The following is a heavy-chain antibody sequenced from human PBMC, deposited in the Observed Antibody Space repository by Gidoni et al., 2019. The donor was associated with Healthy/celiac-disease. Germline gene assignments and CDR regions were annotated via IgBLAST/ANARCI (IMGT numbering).Heavy chain of an antibody. CDR3: ARDTECSGGSCQAYYYYGMDV. J-gene: IGHJ6*02. Sequence: QVQLVQSGAEVKKPGASVKVSCKTSGYPFTGYYMHWVRQAPGQGLEWMGWINPNSGGTNYAQKFQGRVTMTRDTSISTAYMELSRLRSDDTAVYYCARDTECSGGSCQAYYYYGMDVWGQGTTVTVSS. D-gene: IGHD2-15*01. V-gene: IGHV1-2*02. CDR2: INPNSGGT. CDR1: GYPFTGYY.